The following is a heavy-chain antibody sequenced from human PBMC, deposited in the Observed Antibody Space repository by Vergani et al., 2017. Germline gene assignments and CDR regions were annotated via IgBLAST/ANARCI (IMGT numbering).Heavy chain of an antibody. J-gene: IGHJ4*02. D-gene: IGHD6-19*01. Sequence: QVQLQQWGAGLLKPSETLSLTCAVYGGSFSGYYCSWIRQPPGKGLEWIGEINHSGSTNYNPSLKSRVTISVDTSKNQFSLKLSSVTAADTAVYYCARGGEAVAGQRVDFDYWGQGTLVTVSS. CDR2: INHSGST. V-gene: IGHV4-34*01. CDR3: ARGGEAVAGQRVDFDY. CDR1: GGSFSGYY.